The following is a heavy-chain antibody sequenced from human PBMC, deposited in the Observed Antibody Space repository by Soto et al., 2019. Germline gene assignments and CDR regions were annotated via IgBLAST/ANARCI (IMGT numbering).Heavy chain of an antibody. V-gene: IGHV1-46*01. D-gene: IGHD2-2*01. CDR1: GYTFTSYY. J-gene: IGHJ4*02. Sequence: GASVKVSCKASGYTFTSYYMHWVLQAPGQGLEWMGIINPSGGNTSYAQKFQGRVTITRDTSASTAYMELSSLRSEDTAVYYCARDSSYCSSAGRLDTFSYRRQRTLVPVSS. CDR2: INPSGGNT. CDR3: ARDSSYCSSAGRLDTFSY.